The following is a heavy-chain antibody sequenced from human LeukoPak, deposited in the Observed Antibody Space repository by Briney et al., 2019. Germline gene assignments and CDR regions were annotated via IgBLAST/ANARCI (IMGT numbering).Heavy chain of an antibody. CDR1: GGTFSSYA. CDR3: GVDARRGLAY. D-gene: IGHD3/OR15-3a*01. Sequence: ASVKVSCKASGGTFSSYAISWVRQAPGQGLEWMGWISAYNGNTNYAQKLQGRVTMTTDTSTSTAYMELRSLRSDDTAVYYCGVDARRGLAYWGQGTLVTVSS. J-gene: IGHJ4*02. V-gene: IGHV1-18*01. CDR2: ISAYNGNT.